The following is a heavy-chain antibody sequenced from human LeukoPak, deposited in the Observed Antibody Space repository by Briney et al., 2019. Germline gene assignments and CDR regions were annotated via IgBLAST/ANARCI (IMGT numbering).Heavy chain of an antibody. CDR3: ARATSGGNTIDY. CDR1: GYSFSDYY. CDR2: IDPKRDPKRGGT. J-gene: IGHJ4*02. Sequence: GGPVKVSCEASGYSFSDYYLHWVRLAPGQGIEWMGWIDPKRDPKRGGTNYAQKFQGRVTMTRDTSISTVYMELSGLRSDDTAVYYCARATSGGNTIDYWGQGTLVTVSS. D-gene: IGHD4-23*01. V-gene: IGHV1-2*02.